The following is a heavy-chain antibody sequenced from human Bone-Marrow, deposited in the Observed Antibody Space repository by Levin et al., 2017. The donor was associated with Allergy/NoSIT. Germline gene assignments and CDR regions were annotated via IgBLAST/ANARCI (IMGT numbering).Heavy chain of an antibody. V-gene: IGHV3-13*01. Sequence: PGGSLRLSCAASGFTFSYYDMHWVRQVPGKGLEWVSAIAVSHNTYYLGSVKGRFTISREDAKNSLYLQMHSLGAGDTGIYYCAREQRGSGWKEIDYWGQGTLVTVSS. CDR3: AREQRGSGWKEIDY. J-gene: IGHJ4*02. CDR2: IAVSHNT. D-gene: IGHD6-19*01. CDR1: GFTFSYYD.